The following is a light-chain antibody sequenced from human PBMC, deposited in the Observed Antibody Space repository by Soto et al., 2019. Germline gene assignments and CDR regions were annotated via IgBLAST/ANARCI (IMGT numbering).Light chain of an antibody. CDR3: CSYAGSFTWV. CDR2: DVS. V-gene: IGLV2-11*01. CDR1: SSDVGSYKD. Sequence: QSVLTQPRSVSGSPGQSVTISCTGTSSDVGSYKDVSWYQQHPGKAPKLMIYDVSERPSGVPDRFSGSKSGNTASLTISGLQAEDEADYYCCSYAGSFTWVFGGGTKLTVL. J-gene: IGLJ3*02.